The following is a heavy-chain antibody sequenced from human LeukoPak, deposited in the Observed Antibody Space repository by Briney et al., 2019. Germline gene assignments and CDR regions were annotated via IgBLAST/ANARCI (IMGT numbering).Heavy chain of an antibody. D-gene: IGHD1-1*01. CDR3: ARGPPRGKYYYMDV. CDR1: GFTFDDYA. CDR2: IGTASDT. Sequence: QPGRSLRLSCAASGFTFDDYAMHWVRQAPGKGLEWVSTIGTASDTYYPGSVEGRFTLSRDNAKNSLYLQMNSLTAGDTAVYYCARGPPRGKYYYMDVWGKGTTVTVSS. V-gene: IGHV3-13*01. J-gene: IGHJ6*03.